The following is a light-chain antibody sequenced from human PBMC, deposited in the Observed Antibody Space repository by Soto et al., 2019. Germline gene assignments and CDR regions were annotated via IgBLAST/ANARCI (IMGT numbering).Light chain of an antibody. CDR3: QEDGSSSYT. CDR2: GAS. Sequence: EIVLTQSPGTLSLSPGERATLSCRASQSVSSSYLAWYQQKPGQAPRLLIYGASSRATGIPDRFSGSGSGTEFTLTISRLEPEDFAVYYCQEDGSSSYTFCQGTNLVIK. CDR1: QSVSSSY. V-gene: IGKV3-20*01. J-gene: IGKJ2*01.